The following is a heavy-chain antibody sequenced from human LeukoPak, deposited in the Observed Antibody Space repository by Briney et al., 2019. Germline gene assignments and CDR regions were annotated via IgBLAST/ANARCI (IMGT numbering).Heavy chain of an antibody. J-gene: IGHJ3*02. CDR1: GFSFSTSW. Sequence: GGSLRLSCEASGFSFSTSWMSWVRQAPGKGLEWVANIKEDGTEKYYVDSVKGRFTISRDDAKNSLYLQMSNPRAEDTAVYYCARASKFWSDPDAFDIWGQGTMVTVSS. V-gene: IGHV3-7*01. CDR2: IKEDGTEK. CDR3: ARASKFWSDPDAFDI. D-gene: IGHD2-2*01.